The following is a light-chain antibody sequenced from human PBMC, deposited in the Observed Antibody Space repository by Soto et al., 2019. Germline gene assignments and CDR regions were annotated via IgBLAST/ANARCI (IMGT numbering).Light chain of an antibody. J-gene: IGLJ2*01. CDR2: GNS. CDR1: SSNIGAGYD. V-gene: IGLV1-40*01. Sequence: QSVLTQPPSVSGAPGQRVTISCTASSSNIGAGYDVHWYQQLPGTAPKLLIYGNSNRPSGVPDRFSGSKSGTSASLAITALQAEDEADYYCQSYDSSLSGYVLFGGGTKLTVL. CDR3: QSYDSSLSGYVL.